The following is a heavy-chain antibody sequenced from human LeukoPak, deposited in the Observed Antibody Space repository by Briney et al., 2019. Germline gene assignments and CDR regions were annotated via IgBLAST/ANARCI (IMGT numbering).Heavy chain of an antibody. CDR3: TTGGLTMVRVGALDY. CDR1: GFTFSNVW. CDR2: IKSNTDGGTT. V-gene: IGHV3-15*01. Sequence: GVCLRLSCVASGFTFSNVWMTWVRQAPGKGLEWVGRIKSNTDGGTTDYAAPVKGRFTISRHDSKNTLYLQMNSLKTEDTAVYYCTTGGLTMVRVGALDYWGQGTLVTVSS. D-gene: IGHD3-10*01. J-gene: IGHJ4*02.